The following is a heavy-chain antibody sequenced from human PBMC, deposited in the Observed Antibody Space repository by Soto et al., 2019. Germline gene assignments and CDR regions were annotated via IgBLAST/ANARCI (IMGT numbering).Heavy chain of an antibody. CDR2: MNGGNGNT. V-gene: IGHV1-3*01. Sequence: QVQLVQSVAEVKRPGASVKVFCKASGYTFTTHTMHWVRQAPGQGLEWMGWMNGGNGNTKYSQKFQGRVTFTRDTFASTAYMELSSLSSEDTAVYYCTRLETDYWGQGTLVTVSS. CDR1: GYTFTTHT. J-gene: IGHJ4*02. CDR3: TRLETDY.